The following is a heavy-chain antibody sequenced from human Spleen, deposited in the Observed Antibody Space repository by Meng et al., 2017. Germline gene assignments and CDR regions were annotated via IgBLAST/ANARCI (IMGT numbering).Heavy chain of an antibody. J-gene: IGHJ4*02. CDR3: ARGPTTMAHDFNY. V-gene: IGHV4-34*01. D-gene: IGHD4-11*01. CDR2: INHSGST. Sequence: QAHLEQWGAGLLQPSATLSPTCVVSGGSFSDYYWSWIRQPPGKGLEWIGEINHSGSTNYNPSLESRATISVDTSQNNLSLKLSSVTAADSAVYYCARGPTTMAHDFNYWGQGTLVTVSS. CDR1: GGSFSDYY.